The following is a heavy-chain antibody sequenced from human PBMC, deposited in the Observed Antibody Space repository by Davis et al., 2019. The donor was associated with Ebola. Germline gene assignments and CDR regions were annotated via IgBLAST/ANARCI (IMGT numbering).Heavy chain of an antibody. CDR1: GGTFSSYT. J-gene: IGHJ6*02. CDR3: ARRFYYGMEI. CDR2: IDPNSGGT. V-gene: IGHV1-2*02. Sequence: ASVKVSCKASGGTFSSYTITWVRQAPGQSLEWMGWIDPNSGGTNYAQKFQDRVTMTSDTSITTAYMDLSSLTSDDTAIYYCARRFYYGMEIWGQGTTVAVSS.